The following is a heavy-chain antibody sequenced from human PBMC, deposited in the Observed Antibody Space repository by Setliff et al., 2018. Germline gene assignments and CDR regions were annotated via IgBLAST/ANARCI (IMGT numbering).Heavy chain of an antibody. V-gene: IGHV3-30*04. Sequence: GGSLRLSCAASGFTFSSYAMHWVRQAPGKGLEWVAVISYDGSNKYYADSVKGRFTISRDNSKNTLYLQMNSLRAEDTAVYYCARDHGRVAATPDAFDIWGQGTMVTVSS. D-gene: IGHD2-15*01. CDR1: GFTFSSYA. J-gene: IGHJ3*02. CDR2: ISYDGSNK. CDR3: ARDHGRVAATPDAFDI.